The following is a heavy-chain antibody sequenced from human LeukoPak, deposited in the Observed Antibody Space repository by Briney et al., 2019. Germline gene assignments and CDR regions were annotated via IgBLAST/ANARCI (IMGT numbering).Heavy chain of an antibody. Sequence: ASVKVSCKASGYTFTSYYLHWVRQAPGQGLEWMGIINPSGGNTNYAQKFQGRVTMTRDTSTSTVYMELSSLRSEDTAVYYCARRSSSGPWYFDYWGQGTLVTVSS. CDR3: ARRSSSGPWYFDY. D-gene: IGHD3-22*01. J-gene: IGHJ4*02. CDR1: GYTFTSYY. CDR2: INPSGGNT. V-gene: IGHV1-46*01.